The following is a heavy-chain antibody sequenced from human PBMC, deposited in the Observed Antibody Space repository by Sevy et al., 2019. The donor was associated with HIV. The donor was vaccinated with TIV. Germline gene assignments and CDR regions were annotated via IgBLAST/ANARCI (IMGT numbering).Heavy chain of an antibody. CDR2: INQDGRI. V-gene: IGHV4-34*01. CDR1: GGSSSTYY. D-gene: IGHD3-10*01. J-gene: IGHJ6*02. Sequence: SETLSLTCAVYGGSSSTYYCTWIRQPPGKGLEWIGEINQDGRINFNPSLKSRVTLSVDTSKSQFSLKLTSVTAADTAVYFCARHHYGPGRSFCNYGMDVWGQGTTVTVSS. CDR3: ARHHYGPGRSFCNYGMDV.